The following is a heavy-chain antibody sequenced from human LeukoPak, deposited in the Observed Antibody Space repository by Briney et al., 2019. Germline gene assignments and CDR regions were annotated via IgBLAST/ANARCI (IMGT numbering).Heavy chain of an antibody. Sequence: ASVKVSCMASGYTFTSYGISWVRQAPGQGLEWMGWISAYNGNTNYAQKLQGRVTMTTDTSTSTAYMELRSLRSDDTAVYYCARVGSGSYRPRGAFDIWGQGKMVTVSS. CDR2: ISAYNGNT. CDR1: GYTFTSYG. V-gene: IGHV1-18*01. J-gene: IGHJ3*02. D-gene: IGHD1-26*01. CDR3: ARVGSGSYRPRGAFDI.